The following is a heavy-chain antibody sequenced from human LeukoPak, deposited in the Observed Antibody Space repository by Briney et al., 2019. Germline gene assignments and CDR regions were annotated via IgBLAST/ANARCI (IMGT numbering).Heavy chain of an antibody. J-gene: IGHJ6*02. V-gene: IGHV3-7*03. CDR2: INHNGNVN. Sequence: GGSLRLSCAASGITSSNFYMMWVRQAPGKGLEWVASINHNGNVNYYVDSVKGRFTISRDNAKNSLYLQMSNLRAEDTAVYFCARGGGLDVWGQGATVTVSS. CDR3: ARGGGLDV. CDR1: GITSSNFY. D-gene: IGHD3-16*01.